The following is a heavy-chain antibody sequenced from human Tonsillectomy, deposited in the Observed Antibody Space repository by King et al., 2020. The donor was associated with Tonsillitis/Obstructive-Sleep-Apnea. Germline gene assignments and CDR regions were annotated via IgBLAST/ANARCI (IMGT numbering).Heavy chain of an antibody. CDR3: ARLLYSSSWSHGYYYMDV. J-gene: IGHJ6*03. Sequence: QLQESGPGLVKPSETLSLRCTVSGGAISSSSYYWDWIRQPPGKGLEWIGTIYYSGSTSYNPSLKSRVTISVDTSKNQFSLKVSSVTASDTAVYYCARLLYSSSWSHGYYYMDVWGKGTTVTVSS. CDR1: GGAISSSSYY. V-gene: IGHV4-39*01. CDR2: IYYSGST. D-gene: IGHD6-13*01.